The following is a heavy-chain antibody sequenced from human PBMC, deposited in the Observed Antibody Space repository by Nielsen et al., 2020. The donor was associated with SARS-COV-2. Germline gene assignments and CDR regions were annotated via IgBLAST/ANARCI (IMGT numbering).Heavy chain of an antibody. Sequence: GGSLRLSCAGSGWAFKRYWMKWVRQAPGKGLEWVANINRDGSETYYVDSVRGRFSFSRDNAKQSLHLHMTSLTADDPAIYFCGQDMDVWGQGTTVTVSS. CDR2: INRDGSET. CDR3: GQDMDV. CDR1: GWAFKRYW. V-gene: IGHV3-7*01. J-gene: IGHJ6*02.